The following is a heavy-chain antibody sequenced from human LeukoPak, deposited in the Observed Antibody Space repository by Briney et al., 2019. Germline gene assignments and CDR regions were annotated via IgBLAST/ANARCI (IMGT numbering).Heavy chain of an antibody. CDR3: ARGSSWVKIDY. V-gene: IGHV4-59*01. J-gene: IGHJ4*02. CDR1: GGSISSYY. Sequence: SETLSLTCTVSGGSISSYYWSWIRQPPGKGLEWIGYIYYSGSTNYNPSLKSRVTISVDTSKNQFSLKLSSVTAADTAVYYCARGSSWVKIDYWGQGALVTVSS. CDR2: IYYSGST. D-gene: IGHD6-13*01.